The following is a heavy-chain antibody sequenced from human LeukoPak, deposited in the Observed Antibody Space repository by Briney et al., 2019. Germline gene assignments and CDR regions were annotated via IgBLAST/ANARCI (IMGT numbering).Heavy chain of an antibody. Sequence: PSETLSLTCNVSGDSISSYYWSWIRQPPGKGLEWIGYIYYSGNTNYDPSLKSRVTMSVHTSKNQFSLKLSSVTAADTAVYYCARHTSKAHFDYWGQGTLVTVSS. CDR3: ARHTSKAHFDY. CDR2: IYYSGNT. D-gene: IGHD1-1*01. V-gene: IGHV4-59*08. CDR1: GDSISSYY. J-gene: IGHJ4*02.